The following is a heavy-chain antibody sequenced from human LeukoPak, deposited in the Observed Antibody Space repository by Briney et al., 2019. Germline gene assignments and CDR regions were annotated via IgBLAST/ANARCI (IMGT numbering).Heavy chain of an antibody. CDR3: ARDTLFCSGGYCYHDI. J-gene: IGHJ3*02. D-gene: IGHD2-15*01. V-gene: IGHV3-74*01. CDR1: EFTFSSYW. CDR2: ISGDGRGT. Sequence: PGGALRLSCAASEFTFSSYWMHWVRQAPGKGLVWVSRISGDGRGTSYADSVKGRFTISRDNAKNTMYLQMNSLRAEDTAVYYCARDTLFCSGGYCYHDIWGQGTMVTVSS.